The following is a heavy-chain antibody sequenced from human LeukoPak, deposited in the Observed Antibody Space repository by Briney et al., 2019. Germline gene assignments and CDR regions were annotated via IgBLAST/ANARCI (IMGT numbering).Heavy chain of an antibody. D-gene: IGHD1-26*01. CDR3: ARVVGAIGYYYYMDV. J-gene: IGHJ6*03. CDR1: GYTFTSYD. V-gene: IGHV1-8*01. Sequence: GASVKVSCKASGYTFTSYDINWVRQATGQGLEWMGWMNPNSGNTGYAQKFQGRVTMTRNTSISTAYMELSSLRSEDTAVYYCARVVGAIGYYYYMDVWGKGTTVTISS. CDR2: MNPNSGNT.